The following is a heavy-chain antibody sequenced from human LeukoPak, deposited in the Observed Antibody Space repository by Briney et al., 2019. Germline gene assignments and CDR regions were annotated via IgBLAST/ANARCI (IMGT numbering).Heavy chain of an antibody. D-gene: IGHD3-10*01. J-gene: IGHJ4*02. CDR3: AGELLLWFGELSEK. CDR1: GGSISSSSYY. CDR2: IYYSGST. Sequence: PSETLSLTCTVSGGSISSSSYYWGWIRQPPGKGLEWIGSIYYSGSTYYNPSLKSRVTISVDTSKNQFSLKLSSVTAADTAVYYCAGELLLWFGELSEKWGQGTLVTVPS. V-gene: IGHV4-39*01.